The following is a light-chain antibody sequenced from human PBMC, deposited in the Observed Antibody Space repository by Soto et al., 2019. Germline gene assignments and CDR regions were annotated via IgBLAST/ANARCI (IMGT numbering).Light chain of an antibody. CDR3: SSYTSSSSYYV. CDR2: DVT. J-gene: IGLJ1*01. CDR1: SSDVGGYNF. Sequence: QSVLTQPASVSGSPGQSITISCTGTSSDVGGYNFVSWYQHHPGKAPKLMIFDVTNRPSGVSNRFSGSKSGNTASLTISGLQAEDEADYYCSSYTSSSSYYVFGTGTKVNVL. V-gene: IGLV2-14*03.